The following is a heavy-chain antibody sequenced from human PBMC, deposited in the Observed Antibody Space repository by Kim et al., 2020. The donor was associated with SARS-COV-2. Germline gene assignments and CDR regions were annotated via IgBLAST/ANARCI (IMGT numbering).Heavy chain of an antibody. J-gene: IGHJ4*02. CDR1: GFAFNDYG. CDR3: SRAGGAYSGSYSLDQ. Sequence: GGSLRLSCEASGFAFNDYGIHWVRQAPGKGLEWVAVIWHDESNKYYADSVKGRFTISRDNSKNTVYLQMSGLRAADTAIYYCSRAGGAYSGSYSLDQWGQGTLVTVSS. V-gene: IGHV3-33*08. CDR2: IWHDESNK. D-gene: IGHD1-26*01.